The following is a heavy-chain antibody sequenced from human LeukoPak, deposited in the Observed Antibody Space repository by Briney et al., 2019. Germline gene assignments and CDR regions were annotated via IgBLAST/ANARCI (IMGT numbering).Heavy chain of an antibody. CDR1: GGSISSSSCY. CDR3: ARHWMSGLVRYFDY. Sequence: SETLSLTCTVSGGSISSSSCYWGWIRQPPGKGLEWIGSIYYSGSTYYNPSLKSRVTKSVDTSKNQFSLKLSSVTAADTAVYYCARHWMSGLVRYFDYWGQGTLVTVSS. CDR2: IYYSGST. D-gene: IGHD6-19*01. V-gene: IGHV4-39*01. J-gene: IGHJ4*02.